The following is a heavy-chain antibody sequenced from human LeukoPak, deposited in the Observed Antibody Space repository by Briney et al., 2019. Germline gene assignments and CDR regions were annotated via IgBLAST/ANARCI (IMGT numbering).Heavy chain of an antibody. J-gene: IGHJ3*02. CDR1: GGSISSYY. V-gene: IGHV4-59*01. CDR2: IYYSGST. D-gene: IGHD5-24*01. CDR3: ASTLPRWLQAADDAFHI. Sequence: SETLSLTCTVSGGSISSYYWSWIRQPPGKGREWSGYIYYSGSTNYNTSLKSRVTISVDTSKNQFSLKLSSVTAADTAVYYCASTLPRWLQAADDAFHIWGQGTMVTVSS.